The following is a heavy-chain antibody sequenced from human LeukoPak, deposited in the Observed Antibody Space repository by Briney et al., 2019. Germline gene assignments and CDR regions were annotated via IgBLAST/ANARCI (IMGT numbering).Heavy chain of an antibody. CDR2: INPNRGGT. CDR1: GYTFTDYY. J-gene: IGHJ5*02. CDR3: ARDPFTAVSGIPA. V-gene: IGHV1-2*02. Sequence: ASVKVSCKASGYTFTDYYMHWVRQVPGQGLEWMGWINPNRGGTKYAQKYQGRVTMTRDTSISTAYMEVSRLRSDDTAVYYCARDPFTAVSGIPAWGQGILVTVSS. D-gene: IGHD6-19*01.